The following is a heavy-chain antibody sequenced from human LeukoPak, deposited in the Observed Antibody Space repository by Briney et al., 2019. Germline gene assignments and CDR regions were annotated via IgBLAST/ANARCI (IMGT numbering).Heavy chain of an antibody. CDR1: GGSFSGYY. CDR2: INHSGST. CDR3: ARGMTTVTGYYGY. V-gene: IGHV4-34*01. D-gene: IGHD4-11*01. Sequence: PSETLSLTCAVYGGSFSGYYWSWIRQPPGKGLEWIGEINHSGSTNYNPSLKSRVTISVDTSKNQFSLKLSSVTAADTAVYYCARGMTTVTGYYGYWGQGTLVTVTP. J-gene: IGHJ4*02.